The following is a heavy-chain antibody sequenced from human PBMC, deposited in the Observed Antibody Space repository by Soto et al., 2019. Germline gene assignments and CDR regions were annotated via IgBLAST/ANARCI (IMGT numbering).Heavy chain of an antibody. J-gene: IGHJ4*02. CDR2: ISAYNGNT. D-gene: IGHD3-9*01. Sequence: QVQLVQSGAEVKKPGASVKVSCKASGYTFTSYGISWVRQAPGQGLEWMGWISAYNGNTNYAQKLQGRVTMTTDTSTSTACMELRSLRSDDTAVYYCASGYYDILTGYLASFDYWGQGTLVTVSS. V-gene: IGHV1-18*01. CDR3: ASGYYDILTGYLASFDY. CDR1: GYTFTSYG.